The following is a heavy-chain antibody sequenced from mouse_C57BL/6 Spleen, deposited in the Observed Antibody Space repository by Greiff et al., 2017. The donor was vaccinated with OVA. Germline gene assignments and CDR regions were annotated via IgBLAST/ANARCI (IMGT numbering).Heavy chain of an antibody. Sequence: EVQRVESGPGLVKPSQSLSLTCSVTGYSITSGYYWNWIRQFPGNKLEWMGYISYDGSNNYNPSLKNRISITRDTSKNQFFLKLNSVTTEDTATYYCARATVVAFDYWGQGTTRTVSS. V-gene: IGHV3-6*01. D-gene: IGHD1-1*01. CDR3: ARATVVAFDY. CDR2: ISYDGSN. CDR1: GYSITSGYY. J-gene: IGHJ2*01.